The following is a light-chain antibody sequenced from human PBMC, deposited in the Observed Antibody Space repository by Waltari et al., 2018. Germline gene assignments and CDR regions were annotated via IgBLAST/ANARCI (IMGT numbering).Light chain of an antibody. J-gene: IGKJ2*01. CDR1: QRISGL. CDR2: KAS. V-gene: IGKV1-5*03. CDR3: QQFDSYSYT. Sequence: DIQMTQSPSTLSASVGDRVTIPCRASQRISGLLAWYQQKPGKAPKLLISKASSLEDGVPSRFSGSVSGSGTEFTLTISSLQPDDFSTYYCQQFDSYSYTFGQGTKLEIK.